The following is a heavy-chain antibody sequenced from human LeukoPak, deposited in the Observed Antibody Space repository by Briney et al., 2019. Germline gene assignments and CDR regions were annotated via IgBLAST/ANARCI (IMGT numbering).Heavy chain of an antibody. J-gene: IGHJ4*02. CDR1: GFSLSTSGVG. D-gene: IGHD3-22*01. V-gene: IGHV2-5*02. Sequence: SGPTLVKPTQTLTLICTFSGFSLSTSGVGMAWIRQPPGKALEWLALIYWDDDKRYSPSLKSRLTITKDTSKNQVVLIMTNMDPVDTATYYCAHSSDLYDSSGSYPYYFDYWGQGTLVTVSS. CDR3: AHSSDLYDSSGSYPYYFDY. CDR2: IYWDDDK.